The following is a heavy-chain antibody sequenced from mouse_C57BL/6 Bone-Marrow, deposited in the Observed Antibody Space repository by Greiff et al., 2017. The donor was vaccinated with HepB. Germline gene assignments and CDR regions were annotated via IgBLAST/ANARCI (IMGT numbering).Heavy chain of an antibody. D-gene: IGHD4-1*01. CDR1: GFSFNTYA. CDR3: VRQGGLGSFAY. CDR2: IRSKSNNYAT. V-gene: IGHV10-1*01. Sequence: EVKLMESGGGLVQPKGSLKLSCAASGFSFNTYAMNWVRQAPGKGLEWVARIRSKSNNYATYYADSVKDRFTISRDDSESMLYLQMNNLKTEDTAMYYCVRQGGLGSFAYWGQGTLVTVSA. J-gene: IGHJ3*01.